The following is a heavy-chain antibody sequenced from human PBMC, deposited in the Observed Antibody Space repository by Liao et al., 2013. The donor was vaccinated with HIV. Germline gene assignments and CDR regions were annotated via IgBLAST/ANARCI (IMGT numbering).Heavy chain of an antibody. V-gene: IGHV4-59*01. CDR2: IYYSGST. CDR3: ARGLTTADAFDI. CDR1: GGSISSYY. Sequence: QVQLQESGPGLVKPSETLSLTCTVSGGSISSYYWSWIRQPPGKGLEWIGYIYYSGSTNYNPSLKSRVTISVDTSKNQFSLKLSSVTAADTAVYYCARGLTTADAFDIWGQGDNGSPVSS. D-gene: IGHD4-17*01. J-gene: IGHJ3*02.